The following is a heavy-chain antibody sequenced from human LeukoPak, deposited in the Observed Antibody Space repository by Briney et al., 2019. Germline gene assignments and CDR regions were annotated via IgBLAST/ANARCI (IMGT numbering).Heavy chain of an antibody. J-gene: IGHJ4*02. V-gene: IGHV3-23*01. CDR1: GFPFSHSA. CDR3: ARRDDANSKGLDF. Sequence: PGGSLRLSCAASGFPFSHSAMSWVRQAPGKGLEWVSAIGGRADTTYYADSVKGRFTISRDNAKDTLYLQMNSLRADDTAVYYCARRDDANSKGLDFWGQGTLVTVSS. D-gene: IGHD4/OR15-4a*01. CDR2: IGGRADTT.